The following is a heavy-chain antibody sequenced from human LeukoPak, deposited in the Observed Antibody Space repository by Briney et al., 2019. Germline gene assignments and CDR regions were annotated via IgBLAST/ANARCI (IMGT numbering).Heavy chain of an antibody. CDR2: IYYSGST. Sequence: SETLSLTCTVSGGSISSYYWSWIRQPPGKGLEWIGYIYYSGSTNYNPSLKSRVTISVDTSKNQFSLKLSSVTAADTAVYYCARGLRSRSAWGQGTLVTVSS. V-gene: IGHV4-59*12. CDR3: ARGLRSRSA. CDR1: GGSISSYY. J-gene: IGHJ5*02.